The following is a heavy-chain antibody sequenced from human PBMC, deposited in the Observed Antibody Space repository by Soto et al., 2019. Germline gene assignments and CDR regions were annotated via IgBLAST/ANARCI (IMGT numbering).Heavy chain of an antibody. CDR3: VRGIGYIDS. CDR1: GDSVSSNSAA. CDR2: TYYRSKWYN. Sequence: PSQTLSLTCAISGDSVSSNSAAWSWIRQSPSRGLEWLGRTYYRSKWYNDYAVSVKSRITINPDTPKNQFSLQLKFVTPEDTAVYYCVRGIGYIDSWGQGTLVTVSS. V-gene: IGHV6-1*01. D-gene: IGHD3-3*01. J-gene: IGHJ4*02.